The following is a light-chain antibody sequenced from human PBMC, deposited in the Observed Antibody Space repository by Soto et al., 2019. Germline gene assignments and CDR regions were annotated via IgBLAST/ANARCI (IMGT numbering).Light chain of an antibody. J-gene: IGKJ1*01. CDR2: KAS. Sequence: DIQMTQSPSTLSASVGDRVTITCRASQSINSRLAWYQQKPGKAPKLLIYKASSLESGVPSRFSGSGSGTEFTLTISSPQPDDFATYYCQQYNNYWTFGQGTKVEIK. CDR3: QQYNNYWT. CDR1: QSINSR. V-gene: IGKV1-5*03.